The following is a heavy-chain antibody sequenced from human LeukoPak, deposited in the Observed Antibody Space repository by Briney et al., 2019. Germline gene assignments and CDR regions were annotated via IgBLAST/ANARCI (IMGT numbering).Heavy chain of an antibody. D-gene: IGHD2-2*01. J-gene: IGHJ6*02. Sequence: GGSLRLSCAASGVSVSSNSMTWVRQAPGKGLEWVSVIYGPGYTNYADSVKGRFTISRDNSKNTLYLQMNSLRAEDTAVYYCARDRCSSTSCYPYYYYGMDVWGQGTTVTVSS. CDR1: GVSVSSNS. V-gene: IGHV3-66*01. CDR3: ARDRCSSTSCYPYYYYGMDV. CDR2: IYGPGYT.